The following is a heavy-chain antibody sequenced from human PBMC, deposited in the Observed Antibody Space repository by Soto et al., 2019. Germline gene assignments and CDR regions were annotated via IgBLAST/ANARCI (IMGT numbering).Heavy chain of an antibody. V-gene: IGHV1-8*01. Sequence: ASVKVSCKASGYTFTSYDINWVRQATGKGLEWMGWMNPNSGNTGYAQKFQGRVTMTRNTSISTAYMELSSLRSEDTAVYYCARKSVCGYDLCIDYWGQGTLVTVSS. CDR3: ARKSVCGYDLCIDY. D-gene: IGHD5-12*01. CDR1: GYTFTSYD. CDR2: MNPNSGNT. J-gene: IGHJ4*02.